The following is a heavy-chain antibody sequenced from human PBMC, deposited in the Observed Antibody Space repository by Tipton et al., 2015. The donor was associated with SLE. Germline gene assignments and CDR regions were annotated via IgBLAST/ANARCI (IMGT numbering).Heavy chain of an antibody. CDR2: INHSGST. V-gene: IGHV4-30-2*01. CDR1: GGSISSGGYS. Sequence: TLSLTCAVSGGSISSGGYSWSWIRQPPGKGLEWIGEINHSGSTNYNPSLKSRVTISVDTSKNQFSLKLSSVTAADTAVYYCAREKRWETRYWYFDLWGRGTLVTVSS. J-gene: IGHJ2*01. CDR3: AREKRWETRYWYFDL. D-gene: IGHD1-26*01.